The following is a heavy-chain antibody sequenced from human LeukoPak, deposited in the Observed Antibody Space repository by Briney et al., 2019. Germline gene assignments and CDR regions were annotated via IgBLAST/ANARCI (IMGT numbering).Heavy chain of an antibody. V-gene: IGHV4-59*01. J-gene: IGHJ5*02. CDR1: GGSISSYY. Sequence: SETLSLTCTVSGGSISSYYWSWIRQPPGKGLEWIGYIYYSGSTNYNPSLKSRVTISVDTSKNQFSLKLSSVTAADTAVYYCARGSTNLGYCSGGSCSWRFDPWGQGTLVTVSS. CDR3: ARGSTNLGYCSGGSCSWRFDP. D-gene: IGHD2-15*01. CDR2: IYYSGST.